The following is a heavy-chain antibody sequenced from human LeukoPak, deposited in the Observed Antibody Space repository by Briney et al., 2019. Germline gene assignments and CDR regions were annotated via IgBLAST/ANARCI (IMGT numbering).Heavy chain of an antibody. CDR2: LYTSGST. V-gene: IGHV4-4*07. CDR3: ARAGRLWSVEYYYHGIDV. CDR1: GGSISSYY. Sequence: SETLSLTCTVSGGSISSYYWSWIRHPAGKGLEWIGRLYTSGSTNYNPSLKSRVTMSVATSTNKFFLKLSSVTATDTVLYYGARAGRLWSVEYYYHGIDVWGQGATVTVSS. D-gene: IGHD5-18*01. J-gene: IGHJ6*02.